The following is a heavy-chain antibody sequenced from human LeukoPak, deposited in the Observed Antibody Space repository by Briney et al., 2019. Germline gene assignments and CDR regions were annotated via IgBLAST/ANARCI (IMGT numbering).Heavy chain of an antibody. D-gene: IGHD4-17*01. CDR1: GGSTSTYY. CDR2: IYTSGTT. CDR3: ATSSTMTKVTPFDY. J-gene: IGHJ4*02. Sequence: SETLSLTCTVSGGSTSTYYWSWIRQPAGKGLEWIGRIYTSGTTSYNPSLKSRVTMSADTSKNQFFLKLSSVTAADTAVYYCATSSTMTKVTPFDYWGQGTLVTVSS. V-gene: IGHV4-4*07.